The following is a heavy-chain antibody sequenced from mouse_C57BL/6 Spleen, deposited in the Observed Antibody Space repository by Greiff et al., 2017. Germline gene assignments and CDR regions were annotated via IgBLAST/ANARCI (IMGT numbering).Heavy chain of an antibody. CDR2: IYPGDGDT. CDR3: ARGVYSNYEYFDY. J-gene: IGHJ2*01. V-gene: IGHV1-80*01. Sequence: VQLQQSGAELVKPGASVKISCKASVYAFSSYWMNWVKQRPGKGLEWIGQIYPGDGDTNYNGKFKGKATLTADKSSSTAYMQLSSLTSEDSAVYFCARGVYSNYEYFDYWGQGTTLTVSS. D-gene: IGHD2-5*01. CDR1: VYAFSSYW.